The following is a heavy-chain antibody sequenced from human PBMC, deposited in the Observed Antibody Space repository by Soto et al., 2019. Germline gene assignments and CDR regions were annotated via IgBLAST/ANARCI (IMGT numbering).Heavy chain of an antibody. CDR2: INAGNGNT. Sequence: ASVKVSCKASGYTFTSYAMKWVRQAPGQRLEWMGWINAGNGNTKYSQKFQGRGTITRDTSASTAYMELSSLRSEDTAVYYCARDPGYSYGITWGQGTLVTVSS. D-gene: IGHD5-18*01. V-gene: IGHV1-3*01. J-gene: IGHJ5*02. CDR1: GYTFTSYA. CDR3: ARDPGYSYGIT.